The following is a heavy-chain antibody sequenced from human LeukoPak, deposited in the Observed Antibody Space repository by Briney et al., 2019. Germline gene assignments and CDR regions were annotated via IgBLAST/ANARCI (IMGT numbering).Heavy chain of an antibody. CDR1: GGSISSSSYY. D-gene: IGHD5-18*01. CDR3: ASCRYSYGYGY. V-gene: IGHV4-39*07. J-gene: IGHJ4*02. CDR2: INHSGST. Sequence: SETLSLTCTVSGGSISSSSYYWGWIRQPPGKGLEWIGKINHSGSTNYNPSLKSRVTISVDTSKNQFSLKLSSVTAADTAVYYCASCRYSYGYGYWGQGTLVTVSS.